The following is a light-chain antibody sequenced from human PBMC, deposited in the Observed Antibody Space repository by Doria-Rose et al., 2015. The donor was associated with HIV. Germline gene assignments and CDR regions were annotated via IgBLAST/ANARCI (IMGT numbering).Light chain of an antibody. Sequence: QQHLGKAPTLMIFEVSKRPSGISNRFSGSKSGSTASLTISGLQAEDEADYYCSSFARGTTLVFGGGTKVTVL. J-gene: IGLJ3*02. V-gene: IGLV2-14*01. CDR3: SSFARGTTLV. CDR2: EVS.